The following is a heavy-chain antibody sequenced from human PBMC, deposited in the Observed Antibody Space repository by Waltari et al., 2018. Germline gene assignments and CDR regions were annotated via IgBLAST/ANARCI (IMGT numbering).Heavy chain of an antibody. Sequence: QVQLVQSGAEVKKPGASVKVSCKASGYTSTSDDSNWVQQATGQGLEWVGWMNPTSGNKGYAQKFQGRVTMTRNTSISTAYMELSSLRSEDTAVYYCARGADYYDSSGYLFDYWGQGTLVTVSS. V-gene: IGHV1-8*01. J-gene: IGHJ4*02. CDR2: MNPTSGNK. D-gene: IGHD3-22*01. CDR1: GYTSTSDD. CDR3: ARGADYYDSSGYLFDY.